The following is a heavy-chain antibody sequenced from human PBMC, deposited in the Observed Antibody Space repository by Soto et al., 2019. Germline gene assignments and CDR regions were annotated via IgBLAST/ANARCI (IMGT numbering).Heavy chain of an antibody. J-gene: IGHJ6*02. CDR1: GFTFSNAW. V-gene: IGHV3-15*07. CDR3: TTDYLDYYYGMDV. D-gene: IGHD3-16*02. Sequence: GGSLRLSCAASGFTFSNAWMNWVRQAPGKGLEWVGRIKSKTDGGTTDYAAPVKGRFTISRDDSKNTLYLQMNSLKTEDTAVYYCTTDYLDYYYGMDVWGQGTTVTVSS. CDR2: IKSKTDGGTT.